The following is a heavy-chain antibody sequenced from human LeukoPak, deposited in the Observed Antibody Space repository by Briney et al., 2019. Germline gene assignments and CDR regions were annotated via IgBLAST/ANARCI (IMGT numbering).Heavy chain of an antibody. CDR2: ISAYNGNT. J-gene: IGHJ4*02. CDR3: ARDGEDIVVVPAAIFDY. V-gene: IGHV1-18*01. D-gene: IGHD2-2*02. Sequence: GASVKVSCKASGYTFTSYGISWVRQAPGQGLEWMGWISAYNGNTNYAQKLQGRVTMTTDTSTSTAYMELRSLRSDDTAVYYCARDGEDIVVVPAAIFDYWGQGTLVTVSS. CDR1: GYTFTSYG.